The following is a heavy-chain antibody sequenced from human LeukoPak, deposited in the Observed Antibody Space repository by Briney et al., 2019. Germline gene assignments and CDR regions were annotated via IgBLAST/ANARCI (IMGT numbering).Heavy chain of an antibody. V-gene: IGHV3-53*01. CDR2: IYSGGST. Sequence: GGSLRLSCAASGFTVSSNYMSWVRQAPGKGLEWVSVIYSGGSTYYADSVKGRFTISRDNAKNSLYLQMNSLRAEDTAVYYCASRHWIAAAGTDYWGQGTLVTVSS. CDR3: ASRHWIAAAGTDY. J-gene: IGHJ4*02. CDR1: GFTVSSNY. D-gene: IGHD6-13*01.